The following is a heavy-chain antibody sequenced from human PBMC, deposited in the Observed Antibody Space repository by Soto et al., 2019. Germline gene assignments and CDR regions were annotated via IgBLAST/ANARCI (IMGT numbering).Heavy chain of an antibody. CDR2: IDGDVSTDVPTI. J-gene: IGHJ4*02. D-gene: IGHD4-17*01. CDR3: GRDSHGGY. V-gene: IGHV3-74*01. CDR1: GFTSNRYW. Sequence: EVQLVESGGGLVQPGGSLRISWAAAGFTSNRYWMHWVRQAPGKGMVWVSRIDGDVSTDVPTIDYADSVRGRFTIARDNAKNTLYRQMTSRRAEDTGVYYCGRDSHGGYWGQGTLVTVSS.